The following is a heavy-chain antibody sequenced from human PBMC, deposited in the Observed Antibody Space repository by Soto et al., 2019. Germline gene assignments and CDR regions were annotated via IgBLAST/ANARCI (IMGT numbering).Heavy chain of an antibody. J-gene: IGHJ4*02. CDR1: GFTVSSNY. CDR2: IYSGGST. CDR3: AREYCTNGVCYTGYFDY. D-gene: IGHD2-8*01. Sequence: GGSLRLSCAASGFTVSSNYMSWVRQAPGKGLEWVSVIYSGGSTYYADSVKGRFTISRHNSKNTLYLQMNSLRAEDTAVYYCAREYCTNGVCYTGYFDYWGQGTLVTAPQ. V-gene: IGHV3-53*04.